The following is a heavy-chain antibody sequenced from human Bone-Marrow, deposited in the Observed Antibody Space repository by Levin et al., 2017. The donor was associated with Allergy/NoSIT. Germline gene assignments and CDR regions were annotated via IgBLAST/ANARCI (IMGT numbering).Heavy chain of an antibody. V-gene: IGHV1-2*02. D-gene: IGHD6-13*01. CDR1: GYTFTGYY. CDR3: ARPGRGIAAAGGLNWYFDL. Sequence: ASVKVSCKASGYTFTGYYMHWVRQAPGQGLEWMGWINPNSGGTNYAQKFQGRVTMTRDTSISTAYMELSRLRSDDTAVYYCARPGRGIAAAGGLNWYFDLWGRGTLVTVSS. CDR2: INPNSGGT. J-gene: IGHJ2*01.